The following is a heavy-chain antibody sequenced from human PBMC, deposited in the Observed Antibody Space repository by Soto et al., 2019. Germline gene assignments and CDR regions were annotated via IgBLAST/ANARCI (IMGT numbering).Heavy chain of an antibody. CDR1: GFTFSSYW. CDR2: TRSDGTTP. J-gene: IGHJ3*02. V-gene: IGHV3-74*01. D-gene: IGHD3-10*01. CDR3: GIVDRDVTTVDI. Sequence: EAQLVQSGGGLVPPGGSLRLSCAASGFTFSSYWMHWVRQPPGKGLEWLSRTRSDGTTPNYADSVKGRFTVSRDNAKNTLYMQMSRLRAEDTAIYFCGIVDRDVTTVDIWGQGTMVSVSS.